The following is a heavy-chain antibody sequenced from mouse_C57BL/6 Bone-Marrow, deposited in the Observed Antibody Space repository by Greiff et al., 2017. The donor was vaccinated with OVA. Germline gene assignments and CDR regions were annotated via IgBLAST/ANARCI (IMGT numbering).Heavy chain of an antibody. CDR1: GFTFSNYW. D-gene: IGHD2-4*01. CDR3: TVYYDYDEGDY. V-gene: IGHV6-3*01. CDR2: IRLKSDNYAT. Sequence: EVKVEESGGGLVQPGGSMKLSCVASGFTFSNYWMNWVRQSPEKGLEWVAQIRLKSDNYATHYAESVKGRFTISRDDSKSSVYLQMNNLRAEDTGIYYCTVYYDYDEGDYWGQGTTLTVSS. J-gene: IGHJ2*01.